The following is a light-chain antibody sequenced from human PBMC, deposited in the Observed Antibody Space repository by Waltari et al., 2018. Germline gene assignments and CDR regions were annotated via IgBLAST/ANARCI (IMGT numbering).Light chain of an antibody. CDR1: QSINTY. J-gene: IGKJ2*01. CDR2: GAS. V-gene: IGKV1-39*01. Sequence: DIQMTQSPSPLSASVGDRVTIACRASQSINTYLNWDQQQPGKAPKLLIYGASTLQSGVPSRFSGSGSGTDFTLTISSLQLEDFASYYCQQSYSTLYTFGQGTKLEI. CDR3: QQSYSTLYT.